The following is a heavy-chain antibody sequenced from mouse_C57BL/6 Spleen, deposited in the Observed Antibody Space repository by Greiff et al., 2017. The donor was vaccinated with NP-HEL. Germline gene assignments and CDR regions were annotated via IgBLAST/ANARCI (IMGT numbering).Heavy chain of an antibody. V-gene: IGHV1-55*01. CDR1: GYTFTSYW. J-gene: IGHJ3*01. D-gene: IGHD1-1*01. CDR3: AREGYYGSSPWFAY. CDR2: IYPGSGST. Sequence: QVQLQQPGAELVKPGASVKMSCKASGYTFTSYWITWVKQRPGQGLEWIGDIYPGSGSTNYNEKFKSKATLTVDTTSSTAYMQLSSLTSEDSAVYDCAREGYYGSSPWFAYWGQGTLVTVSA.